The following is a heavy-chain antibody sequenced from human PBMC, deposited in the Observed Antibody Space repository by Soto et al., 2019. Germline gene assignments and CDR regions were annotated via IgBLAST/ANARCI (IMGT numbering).Heavy chain of an antibody. D-gene: IGHD1-1*01. Sequence: SETLSLTCTVSGASISGFYWSWIRKSAGKGLEWIGRIYATGTTDYNPSLKSRVMVSVDTSKKQFSLKLRSVTVADTAVYYCVRDGTKTLRDWFDPWGQGISVTVSS. J-gene: IGHJ5*02. V-gene: IGHV4-4*07. CDR2: IYATGTT. CDR1: GASISGFY. CDR3: VRDGTKTLRDWFDP.